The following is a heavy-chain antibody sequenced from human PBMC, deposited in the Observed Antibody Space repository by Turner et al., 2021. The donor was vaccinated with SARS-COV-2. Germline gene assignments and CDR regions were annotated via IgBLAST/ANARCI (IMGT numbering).Heavy chain of an antibody. Sequence: QVQLVQSGAEVKKPGASVNVSCKVSGYTLIELSMHWVRQAPGKGLEWMGGFDPEDGETIYAQKFQGRVTMTEDTSTDTAYMELSSLRSEDTAVYYCATAPPYCTNGVCPNWFDPWGQGTLVTVSS. V-gene: IGHV1-24*01. CDR1: GYTLIELS. CDR2: FDPEDGET. D-gene: IGHD2-8*01. J-gene: IGHJ5*02. CDR3: ATAPPYCTNGVCPNWFDP.